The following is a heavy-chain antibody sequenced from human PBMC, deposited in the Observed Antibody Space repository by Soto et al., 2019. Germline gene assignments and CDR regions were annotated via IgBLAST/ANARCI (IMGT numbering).Heavy chain of an antibody. J-gene: IGHJ6*02. CDR3: ARGRLNYGMDV. V-gene: IGHV4-34*01. CDR2: INHSGST. CDR1: GGSFSGYY. Sequence: PSETLSLTCAVYGGSFSGYYWCWIRQPSGKGLEWIGEINHSGSTNYNPSLKSRVTISVDTSKNQFSLKLSSVTAADTAVYYCARGRLNYGMDVWGQGTTVTVSS. D-gene: IGHD3-22*01.